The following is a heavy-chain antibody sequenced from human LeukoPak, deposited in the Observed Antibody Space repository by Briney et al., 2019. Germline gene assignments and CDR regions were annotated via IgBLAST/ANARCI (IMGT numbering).Heavy chain of an antibody. J-gene: IGHJ4*02. CDR1: GFTFSSYA. D-gene: IGHD3-22*01. Sequence: GGSLRLSCAASGFTFSSYAMSWVRQAPGKGLEWVSGNSGSGDNTYYADSVKGRFTTSRDNSKNTLYVQVNSLGTEDTAAYYCAKGSYYDSSGSFYFDYWGQGTLVTVSS. CDR3: AKGSYYDSSGSFYFDY. V-gene: IGHV3-23*01. CDR2: NSGSGDNT.